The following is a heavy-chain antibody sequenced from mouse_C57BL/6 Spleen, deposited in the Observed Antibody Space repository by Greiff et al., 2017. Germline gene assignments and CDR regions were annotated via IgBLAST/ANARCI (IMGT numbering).Heavy chain of an antibody. CDR3: ERGGDYGEWFAV. D-gene: IGHD2-4*01. CDR1: GYAFSSYW. J-gene: IGHJ3*01. CDR2: IYPGDGDT. Sequence: VQLQQSGAELVKPGASVKISCKASGYAFSSYWMNWVKQRPGKGLEWIGQIYPGDGDTNYNGKFKGKATLTADKSSSTAYMPLSSLTSEESAVYVGERGGDYGEWFAVWGPGTLVTVSA. V-gene: IGHV1-80*01.